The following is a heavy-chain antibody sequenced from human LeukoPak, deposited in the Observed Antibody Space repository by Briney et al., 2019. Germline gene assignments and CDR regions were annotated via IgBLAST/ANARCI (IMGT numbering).Heavy chain of an antibody. CDR1: GFTFSSYA. J-gene: IGHJ5*02. Sequence: GGSLRLSCAASGFTFSSYAMHWVRQAPGKGLEWVAVISYDGSNKYYADSVKGRFTISRDNSKNTLYLQMNSLRAEDTAVYYCARSPIVVVVAAFDPWGQGTLVTVSS. V-gene: IGHV3-30*04. D-gene: IGHD2-15*01. CDR2: ISYDGSNK. CDR3: ARSPIVVVVAAFDP.